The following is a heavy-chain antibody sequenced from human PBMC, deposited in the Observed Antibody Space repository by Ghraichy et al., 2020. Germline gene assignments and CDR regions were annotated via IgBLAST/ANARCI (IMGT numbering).Heavy chain of an antibody. J-gene: IGHJ4*02. CDR3: ARGPRKGYCSSTSCDTGDY. V-gene: IGHV4-34*01. Sequence: SQTLSLTCAVYGGSFSGYYWSWIRQPPGKGLEWIGEINHSGSTNYNPSLKSRVTISVDTSKNQFSLKLSSVTAADTAVYYCARGPRKGYCSSTSCDTGDYWGQGTLVTVSS. CDR1: GGSFSGYY. D-gene: IGHD2-2*01. CDR2: INHSGST.